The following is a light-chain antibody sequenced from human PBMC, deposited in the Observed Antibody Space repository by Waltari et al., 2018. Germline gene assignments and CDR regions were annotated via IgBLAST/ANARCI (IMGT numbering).Light chain of an antibody. CDR2: DAP. CDR3: QQYNNWPLYT. CDR1: QSVSNN. J-gene: IGKJ2*01. Sequence: EAMMTQSPATLSVSPGDRATLSCRASQSVSNNVAWFQQKPGQAPSLLIYDAPTRATGVPARFSGSGSGTEFTLTISSLQTEDFAVYYCQQYNNWPLYTFGQGTKLEIK. V-gene: IGKV3-15*01.